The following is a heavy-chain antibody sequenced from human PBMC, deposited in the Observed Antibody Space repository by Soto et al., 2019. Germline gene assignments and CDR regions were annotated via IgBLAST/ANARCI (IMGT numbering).Heavy chain of an antibody. CDR2: INAGNGNT. J-gene: IGHJ6*02. Sequence: GASVKVSCKASGYTFTSYAMHWVRQAPGQRLEWMGWINAGNGNTKYSQKFQGRVTITRDTSASTAYMELSSLRSEDTAVYYCARDLGCISTSCYFPRGYYYYYGMDVWGQGTTVTVSS. D-gene: IGHD2-2*01. CDR3: ARDLGCISTSCYFPRGYYYYYGMDV. V-gene: IGHV1-3*01. CDR1: GYTFTSYA.